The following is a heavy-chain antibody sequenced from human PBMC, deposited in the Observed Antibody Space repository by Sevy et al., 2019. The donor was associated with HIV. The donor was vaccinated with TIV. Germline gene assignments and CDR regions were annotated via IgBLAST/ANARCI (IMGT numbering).Heavy chain of an antibody. CDR3: ARAGGDGYNYGYFDS. D-gene: IGHD5-12*01. J-gene: IGHJ4*02. Sequence: SETLSLTCTVSGGSIRSGRYYWTWIRQPAGKGLEWIGRIFPSGASNFNPSMMRRVSMSIDTSKKQFSLRLTSVTAADTAVYYCARAGGDGYNYGYFDSWGPGTLVTVSS. CDR2: IFPSGAS. CDR1: GGSIRSGRYY. V-gene: IGHV4-61*02.